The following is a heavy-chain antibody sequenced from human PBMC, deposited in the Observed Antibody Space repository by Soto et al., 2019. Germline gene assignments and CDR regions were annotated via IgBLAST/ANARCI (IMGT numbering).Heavy chain of an antibody. Sequence: TGGSLRLSCAASGFTFRSYSMNWVRQAPGRGLAWVSSISSSTSYIYYADSVKGRFTISSDNAKNTLYLQMNSLRAEDTAVYYCARASRVTIFGVVIIPLYSYYGLAVWGQGTTVTVSS. CDR3: ARASRVTIFGVVIIPLYSYYGLAV. CDR1: GFTFRSYS. V-gene: IGHV3-21*01. J-gene: IGHJ6*02. CDR2: ISSSTSYI. D-gene: IGHD3-3*01.